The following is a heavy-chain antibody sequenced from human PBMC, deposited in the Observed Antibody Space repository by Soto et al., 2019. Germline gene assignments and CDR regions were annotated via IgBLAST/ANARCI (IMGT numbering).Heavy chain of an antibody. CDR2: FDPEDGET. V-gene: IGHV1-24*01. CDR1: GYTLTELS. D-gene: IGHD3-9*01. Sequence: ASVKVSCKVSGYTLTELSMHWVRQAPGKGLEWMGGFDPEDGETIYAQKFQGRVTMTEDTSTDTAYMELSSLRPEDTAVYYCATGTNCDILTGYYRRSIGWFDPWGQGNLVTVSS. J-gene: IGHJ5*02. CDR3: ATGTNCDILTGYYRRSIGWFDP.